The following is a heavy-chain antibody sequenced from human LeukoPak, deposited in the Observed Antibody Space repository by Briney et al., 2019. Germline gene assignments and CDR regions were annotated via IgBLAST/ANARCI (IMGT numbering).Heavy chain of an antibody. CDR1: GGSISSNSDY. CDR2: FYSSGST. Sequence: SETLSLTCTVSGGSISSNSDYWSWIRQPAGKELEWIGRFYSSGSTSYNPSLKSRVTISVVTSKNQFSLRLTSVTAADTAVYYCARGSRQLGSYYYYMDVWGKGTTVTVSS. D-gene: IGHD6-6*01. CDR3: ARGSRQLGSYYYYMDV. V-gene: IGHV4-61*02. J-gene: IGHJ6*03.